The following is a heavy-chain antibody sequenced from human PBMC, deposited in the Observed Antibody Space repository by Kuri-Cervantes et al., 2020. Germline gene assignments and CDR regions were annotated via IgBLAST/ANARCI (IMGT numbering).Heavy chain of an antibody. D-gene: IGHD3-22*01. CDR1: GGTFSSYA. CDR3: ARERRSYYDSSAIWGRDAFDI. J-gene: IGHJ3*02. Sequence: ASVKVSCKASGGTFSSYAISWVRQATGQGLEWMGWMNPNSGNTGYAQKFQGRVTMTRNTSISTAYMELSSLRSEDTAVYYCARERRSYYDSSAIWGRDAFDIWGQGTMVTVSS. CDR2: MNPNSGNT. V-gene: IGHV1-8*02.